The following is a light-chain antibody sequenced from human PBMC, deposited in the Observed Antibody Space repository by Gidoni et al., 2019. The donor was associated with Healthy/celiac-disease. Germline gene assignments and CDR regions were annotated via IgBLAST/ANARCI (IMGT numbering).Light chain of an antibody. CDR1: SSDVGGYNY. J-gene: IGLJ1*01. CDR2: DVS. Sequence: QSALTQPASVPGSPGQSITISCTGTSSDVGGYNYVSWYQQHPGKAPKLMIDDVSNRPSGVSNRFSGSKSGNTASLTISGLQAEDEADYYCSSYTSSSTLVFGTGTKVTVL. V-gene: IGLV2-14*01. CDR3: SSYTSSSTLV.